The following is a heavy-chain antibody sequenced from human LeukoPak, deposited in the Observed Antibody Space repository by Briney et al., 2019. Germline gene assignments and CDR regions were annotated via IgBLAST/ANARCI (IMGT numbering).Heavy chain of an antibody. V-gene: IGHV3-23*01. Sequence: PGGSLRLSCAVSGFTFSSSSTTWVRQAPGKGLEWVSVISGSGATTYYADSVKGRFTTSRDNSQNTVYLQMNSLRAEDTAIYYCAKGRTGYIPDSWGPGTLVTVSS. CDR3: AKGRTGYIPDS. J-gene: IGHJ4*02. CDR2: ISGSGATT. D-gene: IGHD1-14*01. CDR1: GFTFSSSS.